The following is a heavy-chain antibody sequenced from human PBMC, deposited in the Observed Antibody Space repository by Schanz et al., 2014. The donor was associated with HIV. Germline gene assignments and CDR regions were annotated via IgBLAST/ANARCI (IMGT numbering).Heavy chain of an antibody. J-gene: IGHJ6*02. CDR2: TSYDGTKK. Sequence: QMQLVESGGGVVRPGRSLRLSCVASGFNFNSYGMHWVRQAPGKGLEWVAVTSYDGTKKHYADSVKGRLTISRDNSKNTLYLQMKSLRREDTAVYYCAKDRNYYDNRYLGKGNYYYYYGMDVWGQGTTVTVSS. V-gene: IGHV3-30*18. CDR1: GFNFNSYG. D-gene: IGHD3-22*01. CDR3: AKDRNYYDNRYLGKGNYYYYYGMDV.